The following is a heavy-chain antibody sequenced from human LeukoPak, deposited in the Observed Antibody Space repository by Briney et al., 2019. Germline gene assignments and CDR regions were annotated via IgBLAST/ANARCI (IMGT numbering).Heavy chain of an antibody. CDR3: ARDRAVALPTYFYYMDV. V-gene: IGHV3-30*03. Sequence: PVGSLRLSCAASGFTFPPYVIHWVRQAPGKGLEWEAVISQTGSIETYADSVRGRFSISRDNSDSTVYLQMNSLKTEDTAVYYCARDRAVALPTYFYYMDVWGKGTTVIVSS. J-gene: IGHJ6*03. CDR2: ISQTGSIE. CDR1: GFTFPPYV. D-gene: IGHD2-15*01.